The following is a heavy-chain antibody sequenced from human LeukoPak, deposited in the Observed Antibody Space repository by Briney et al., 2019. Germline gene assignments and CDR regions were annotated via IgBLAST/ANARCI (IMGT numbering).Heavy chain of an antibody. CDR1: GGSISSSSYY. CDR3: ARRRGYSSSWYDY. CDR2: IYYSGST. D-gene: IGHD6-13*01. J-gene: IGHJ4*02. V-gene: IGHV4-39*01. Sequence: SETLSLTCTVSGGSISSSSYYWGWIRQPPGKGLEWIGSIYYSGSTYYNPSLKSRVTISVDTSKNQFSLKLSSVTAADTAVYYCARRRGYSSSWYDYWGQGTLVTVSS.